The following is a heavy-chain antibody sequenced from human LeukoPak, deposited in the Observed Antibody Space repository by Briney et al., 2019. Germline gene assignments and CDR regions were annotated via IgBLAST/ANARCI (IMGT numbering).Heavy chain of an antibody. CDR3: ARRNSGYDSVDY. V-gene: IGHV1-69*02. Sequence: ASVKVPCKASGGTFSSYTISWVRQAPGQGLEWMGRIIPILGIANYAQKFQGRVTITADKSTSTAYMELSSLRSEDTAVYYCARRNSGYDSVDYWGQGTLVTVSS. CDR1: GGTFSSYT. J-gene: IGHJ4*02. CDR2: IIPILGIA. D-gene: IGHD5-12*01.